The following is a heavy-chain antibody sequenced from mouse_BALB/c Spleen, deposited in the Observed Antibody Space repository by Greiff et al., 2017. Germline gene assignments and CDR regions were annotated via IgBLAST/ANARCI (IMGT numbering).Heavy chain of an antibody. V-gene: IGHV5-4*02. CDR2: ISDGGSYT. D-gene: IGHD2-1*01. CDR3: ARGGNYLWYYAMDY. J-gene: IGHJ4*01. CDR1: GFTFSDYY. Sequence: EVQGVESGGGLVKPGGSLKLSCAASGFTFSDYYMYWVRQTPEKRLEWVATISDGGSYTYYPDSVKGRFTISRDNAKNNLYLQMSSLKSEDTAMYYCARGGNYLWYYAMDYWGQGTSVTVSS.